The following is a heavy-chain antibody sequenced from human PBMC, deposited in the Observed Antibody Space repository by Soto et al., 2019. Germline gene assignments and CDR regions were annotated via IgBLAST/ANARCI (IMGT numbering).Heavy chain of an antibody. J-gene: IGHJ6*02. CDR1: GYSFLNYW. V-gene: IGHV5-51*01. CDR2: IYPGDSNI. Sequence: PGESLKISCKGSGYSFLNYWIGWVRQMPGKCLEWMGIIYPGDSNIKYSPSFQGQVTISADKSISAAYLQWISLQASDTAMYYCARQVSYYDILTGYWSYYGMDVWGQGTTVTVSS. CDR3: ARQVSYYDILTGYWSYYGMDV. D-gene: IGHD3-9*01.